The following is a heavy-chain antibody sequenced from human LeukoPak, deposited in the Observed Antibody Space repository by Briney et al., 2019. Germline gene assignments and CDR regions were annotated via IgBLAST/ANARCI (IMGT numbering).Heavy chain of an antibody. CDR3: AKRRDGSGSYYNPAYMDV. J-gene: IGHJ6*03. Sequence: GGSLRLSCEASEFTFSSYNMNWVRQAPGKGLEWVSYISSSSSGIYYADSVKGRFTISRDNSKNTLYLQMNSLRAEDTAVYYCAKRRDGSGSYYNPAYMDVWGKGTTVTVSS. D-gene: IGHD3-10*01. V-gene: IGHV3-48*01. CDR1: EFTFSSYN. CDR2: ISSSSSGI.